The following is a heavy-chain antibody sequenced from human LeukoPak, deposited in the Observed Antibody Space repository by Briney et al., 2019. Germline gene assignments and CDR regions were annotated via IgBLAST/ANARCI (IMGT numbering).Heavy chain of an antibody. CDR3: AKPPPDSSSWLFDY. Sequence: GGSLRLSCAASGFTFSTHAMSWVRQAPGKGLEWVSTISGNGGTTYSAASVKGRFTITRDNTKTILYRQMNRLRVQTTVASYCAKPPPDSSSWLFDYWGQGTLVTVSS. CDR1: GFTFSTHA. J-gene: IGHJ4*02. D-gene: IGHD6-13*01. V-gene: IGHV3-23*01. CDR2: ISGNGGTT.